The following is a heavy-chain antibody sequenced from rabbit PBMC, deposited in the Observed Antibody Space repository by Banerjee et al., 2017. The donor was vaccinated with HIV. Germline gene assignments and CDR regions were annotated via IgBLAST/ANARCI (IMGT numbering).Heavy chain of an antibody. CDR3: ARSAGSSYYGYFNL. J-gene: IGHJ4*01. V-gene: IGHV1S45*01. CDR1: GFSFSSSYW. D-gene: IGHD4-2*01. CDR2: IYAGSSGST. Sequence: QEQLEESGGDLVKPEGSLTLTCTASGFSFSSSYWTCWVRQAPGKGLEWIACIYAGSSGSTYYASWAKGRFTISKTSSTTVTLQMTSLTAADTATYFCARSAGSSYYGYFNLWGQGTLVTDS.